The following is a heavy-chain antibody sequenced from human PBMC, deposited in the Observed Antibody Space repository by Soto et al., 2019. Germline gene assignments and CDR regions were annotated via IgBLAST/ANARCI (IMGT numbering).Heavy chain of an antibody. D-gene: IGHD3-22*01. CDR3: EGLTYTNYDSRGSYHSFDP. CDR1: DDSISSYY. CDR2: IYYSGSS. V-gene: IGHV4-59*01. Sequence: SETLSLTCTFSDDSISSYYWNWIRQPPGKGLEWVGYIYYSGSSNYNPSLKSRVTISIDTSKNQFSLKLISVTAADTAVYYCEGLTYTNYDSRGSYHSFDPWGQGTLVIVS. J-gene: IGHJ5*02.